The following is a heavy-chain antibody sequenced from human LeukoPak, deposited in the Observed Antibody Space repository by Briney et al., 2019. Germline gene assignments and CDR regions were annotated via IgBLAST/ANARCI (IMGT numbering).Heavy chain of an antibody. J-gene: IGHJ4*02. CDR2: IYSGGST. CDR3: AKDPTVTTSYYFDY. V-gene: IGHV3-53*01. CDR1: GFTVSSNY. Sequence: GGSLRLSCAASGFTVSSNYMSWVRQAPGKGLEWVSVIYSGGSTYYADSVKGRFTISRHNSKNTLYLQMNSLRAEDTAVYYCAKDPTVTTSYYFDYWGQGTLVTVSS. D-gene: IGHD4-17*01.